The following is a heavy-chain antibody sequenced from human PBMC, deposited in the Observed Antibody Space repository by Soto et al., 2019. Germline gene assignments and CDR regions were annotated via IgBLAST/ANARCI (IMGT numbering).Heavy chain of an antibody. CDR2: ISTDNGNT. Sequence: GASVKVSCKASGYTLTNSGISWVRQAPGQGLEWMGWISTDNGNTNYAQHLQGRVSMTTDTSTSTAYMDLRSLRSDDTAVYYCARDRGITTSGAYSKYYYGMDVSGQGTTVTVSS. J-gene: IGHJ6*02. V-gene: IGHV1-18*01. D-gene: IGHD3-3*01. CDR1: GYTLTNSG. CDR3: ARDRGITTSGAYSKYYYGMDV.